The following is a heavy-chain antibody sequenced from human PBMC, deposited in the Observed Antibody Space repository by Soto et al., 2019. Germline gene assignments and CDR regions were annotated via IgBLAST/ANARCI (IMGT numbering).Heavy chain of an antibody. CDR1: GFTVSSNY. V-gene: IGHV3-53*01. CDR3: ARGHYDFWSGYNNWFDP. CDR2: IYSGGST. Sequence: GGSLRLSCAASGFTVSSNYMSWVRQAPGKGLEWVSVIYSGGSTYYADSVKGRFTVSRDNSKNTLYLQMNSLRAEDTAVYYCARGHYDFWSGYNNWFDPWGQGTLVTVSS. J-gene: IGHJ5*02. D-gene: IGHD3-3*01.